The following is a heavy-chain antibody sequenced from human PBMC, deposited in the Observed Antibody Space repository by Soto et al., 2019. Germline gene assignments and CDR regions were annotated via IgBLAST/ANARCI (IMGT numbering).Heavy chain of an antibody. Sequence: SVKVSCKASGGTFSSYAISWVRQAPGQGLEWMGGIIPIFGTANYAQKFQGRVTITADESTSTAYMELSSLRSEDTAVYYCARSVSFRYQLLKRGMDVWGQGTTVTVSS. CDR3: ARSVSFRYQLLKRGMDV. D-gene: IGHD2-2*01. V-gene: IGHV1-69*13. CDR2: IIPIFGTA. J-gene: IGHJ6*02. CDR1: GGTFSSYA.